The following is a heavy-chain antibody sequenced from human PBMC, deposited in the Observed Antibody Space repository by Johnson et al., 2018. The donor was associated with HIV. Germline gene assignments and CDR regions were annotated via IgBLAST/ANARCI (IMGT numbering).Heavy chain of an antibody. CDR2: IWSDGSNK. CDR3: ARIAVVVQHDAFDI. J-gene: IGHJ3*02. D-gene: IGHD2-15*01. V-gene: IGHV3-33*08. CDR1: GFTFSTYD. Sequence: QVQLVESGGGLVQPGGSLRLSCAASGFTFSTYDMHWVRQGTGKGLEWVAVIWSDGSNKYYADSVKGRFTISRDNAKNTLFLQMNSLRAEDTAVYYCARIAVVVQHDAFDIWGQGTMVTVSS.